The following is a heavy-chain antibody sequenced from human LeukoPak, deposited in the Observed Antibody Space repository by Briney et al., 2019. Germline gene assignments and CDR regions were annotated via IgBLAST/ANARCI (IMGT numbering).Heavy chain of an antibody. CDR1: GYTFTSYG. CDR3: AKGVDSLLVTTDAFDI. V-gene: IGHV1-18*01. J-gene: IGHJ3*02. Sequence: ASVKVSCKASGYTFTSYGISWVRQAPGQGLEWMGWISAYNGNTNYAQKLQGRVTMTTDTSTSPAYMELRSLRSDDTAVYYCAKGVDSLLVTTDAFDIWGPGTMVTVSS. CDR2: ISAYNGNT. D-gene: IGHD5-18*01.